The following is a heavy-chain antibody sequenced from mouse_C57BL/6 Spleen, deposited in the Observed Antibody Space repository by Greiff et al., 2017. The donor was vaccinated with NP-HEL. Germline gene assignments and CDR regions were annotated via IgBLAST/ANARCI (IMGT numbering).Heavy chain of an antibody. CDR3: ARSSNYWYFDV. J-gene: IGHJ1*03. Sequence: DVQLQESGPELVKPGASVKISCKASGYSFTGYYMNWVKQSPEKSLEWIGEINPSTGGTTYNQKFKAKATLTVDKSSSTAYMQLKSLTSEDSAVYYCARSSNYWYFDVWGTGTTVTVSS. CDR1: GYSFTGYY. V-gene: IGHV1-42*01. CDR2: INPSTGGT. D-gene: IGHD1-1*01.